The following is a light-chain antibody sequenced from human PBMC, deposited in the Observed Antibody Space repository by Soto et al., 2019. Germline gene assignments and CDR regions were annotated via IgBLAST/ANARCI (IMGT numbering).Light chain of an antibody. J-gene: IGKJ2*01. CDR3: MQALQTPYT. CDR1: QSLLHSNGYNY. Sequence: DIVMTQSPPSLPVTPGEPASISCRSSQSLLHSNGYNYLDWYLQKPGQSPQLLIYLGSNRASGVTDRFSGSGSGTDFTLKISRVEAEDVGVYYCMQALQTPYTFGQGTKLEIK. CDR2: LGS. V-gene: IGKV2-28*01.